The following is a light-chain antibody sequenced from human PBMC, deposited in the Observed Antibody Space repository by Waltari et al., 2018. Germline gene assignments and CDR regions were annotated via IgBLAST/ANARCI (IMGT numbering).Light chain of an antibody. CDR2: KAS. CDR1: QSISSW. CDR3: QQYNSYSPYT. V-gene: IGKV1-5*03. J-gene: IGKJ2*01. Sequence: IQMTQSPSTLSASVGDRVTIPCRASQSISSWLAWYQQKPGKAPKLLIYKASSLESGVPSRFSGSGSGTEFTLTISSLRPDDFATYYCQQYNSYSPYTFGQGTKLEIK.